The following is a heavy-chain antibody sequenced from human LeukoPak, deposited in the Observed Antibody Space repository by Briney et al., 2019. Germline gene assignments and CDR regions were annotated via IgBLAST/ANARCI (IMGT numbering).Heavy chain of an antibody. V-gene: IGHV3-7*01. D-gene: IGHD2/OR15-2a*01. CDR1: GFTFSSYW. CDR3: ARAEYSLYYYYYYYMDV. CDR2: IKQDGSEK. Sequence: GSLRLSCAASGFTFSSYWMSWVRQAPGKGLEWVANIKQDGSEKYYVDSVKGRFTISRDNAKNSLYLQMNSLRAEDTAVYYCARAEYSLYYYYYYYMDVWGKGTTVTVSS. J-gene: IGHJ6*03.